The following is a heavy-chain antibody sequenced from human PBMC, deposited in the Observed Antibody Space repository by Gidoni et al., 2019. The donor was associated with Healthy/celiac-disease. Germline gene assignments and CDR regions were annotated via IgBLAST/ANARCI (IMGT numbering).Heavy chain of an antibody. CDR1: GGSISSSSYY. Sequence: QLQLQESGPGLVKPSETLSLTCTVSGGSISSSSYYWGWIRQPPGKGLEWIGSIYYSGSTYYNPSLKSRVTISVDTSKNQFSLKLSSVTAADTAVYYCARHGIRDGYNKDAFDIWGQGTMVTVSS. D-gene: IGHD5-12*01. CDR2: IYYSGST. CDR3: ARHGIRDGYNKDAFDI. V-gene: IGHV4-39*01. J-gene: IGHJ3*02.